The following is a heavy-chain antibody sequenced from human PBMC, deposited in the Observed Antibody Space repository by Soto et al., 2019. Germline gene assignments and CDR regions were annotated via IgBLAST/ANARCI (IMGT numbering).Heavy chain of an antibody. Sequence: SETLSLTCAVSGGSIRTRSWWTWLRQSPGKGLEWIGEIYHAGSPNYNPSFQSRVTISADASKNFFSLRLTSLTAADTAIYYCARASSFRGDFDIWGQGTAVTVAS. V-gene: IGHV4-4*02. CDR2: IYHAGSP. CDR1: GGSIRTRSW. CDR3: ARASSFRGDFDI. D-gene: IGHD2-21*01. J-gene: IGHJ3*02.